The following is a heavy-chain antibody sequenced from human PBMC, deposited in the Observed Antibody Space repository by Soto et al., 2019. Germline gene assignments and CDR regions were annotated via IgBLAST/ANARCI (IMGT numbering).Heavy chain of an antibody. CDR1: GFTFDDYA. Sequence: GGSLRLSCAASGFTFDDYAMHWVRQAPGKGLEWVSGISWNSGSIGYADSVKGRFTISRDNAKNSLYLQMNSLRAEDTSLYYCAKDINGMDLEWLFDYWGQGTLVTVSS. D-gene: IGHD3-3*01. V-gene: IGHV3-9*01. CDR2: ISWNSGSI. J-gene: IGHJ4*02. CDR3: AKDINGMDLEWLFDY.